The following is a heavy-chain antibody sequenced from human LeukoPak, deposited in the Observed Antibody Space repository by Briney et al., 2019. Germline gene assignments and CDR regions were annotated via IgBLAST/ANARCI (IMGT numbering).Heavy chain of an antibody. Sequence: PSETLSLTCAVSGGSFSGYYWSWIRQPPGKGLEWVGEISHNGSTNYNPSLKSRVTISVDTSKNQFSLKLSSVTAADTAVYYCARGSGIVVVPAATGGFVDYWGQGTLVTVSS. J-gene: IGHJ4*02. CDR2: ISHNGST. V-gene: IGHV4-34*01. CDR1: GGSFSGYY. D-gene: IGHD2-2*01. CDR3: ARGSGIVVVPAATGGFVDY.